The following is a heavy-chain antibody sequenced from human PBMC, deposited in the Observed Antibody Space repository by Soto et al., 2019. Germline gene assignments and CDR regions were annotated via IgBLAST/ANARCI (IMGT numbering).Heavy chain of an antibody. D-gene: IGHD4-17*01. J-gene: IGHJ6*02. Sequence: EVQLLESGGGLVQTGGSLRVSCAASGFTFSSYAMNWVRQAPGKGLEWVSSIGGSGSTTYYADSVKGRFTISRDNSKNTLYLQMNSLTAEDTAVYYCAKDNYGDYYYYGRYVWGQGTTVTVSS. CDR2: IGGSGSTT. CDR3: AKDNYGDYYYYGRYV. V-gene: IGHV3-23*01. CDR1: GFTFSSYA.